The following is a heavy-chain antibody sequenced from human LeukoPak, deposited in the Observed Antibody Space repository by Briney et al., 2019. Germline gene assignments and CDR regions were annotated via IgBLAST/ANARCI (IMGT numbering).Heavy chain of an antibody. CDR2: IYYSGST. CDR1: GGSISNYH. V-gene: IGHV4-59*13. CDR3: ARTDNSGYHDY. Sequence: SETLSLTCTVSGGSISNYHWSWIPQPPGKGLEWIGYIYYSGSTNYNPSLKSRVTISVDTSKNQFSLKLSSVTAADTAVYYCARTDNSGYHDYWGQGILVTVSS. J-gene: IGHJ4*02. D-gene: IGHD3-22*01.